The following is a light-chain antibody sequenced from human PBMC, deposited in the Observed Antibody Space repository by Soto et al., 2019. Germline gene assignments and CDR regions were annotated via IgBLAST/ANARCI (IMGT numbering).Light chain of an antibody. CDR2: GAS. V-gene: IGKV3-20*01. Sequence: EIVVTQCPATLYLSPGESATISCRASQSLSSNFVAWYQQKPGQPPRLPIYGASSRATSSPDRFSGSGSGTEFTLTSSRLEPEGFAVYSCRHFSSDPRTFGGGTKVEIK. CDR1: QSLSSNF. CDR3: RHFSSDPRT. J-gene: IGKJ4*02.